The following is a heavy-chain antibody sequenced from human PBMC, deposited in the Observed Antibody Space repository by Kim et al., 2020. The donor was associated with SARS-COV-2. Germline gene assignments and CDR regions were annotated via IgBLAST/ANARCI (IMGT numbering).Heavy chain of an antibody. CDR3: ARDPYSNYYFDY. J-gene: IGHJ4*02. D-gene: IGHD4-4*01. V-gene: IGHV3-21*01. Sequence: YYADSVKGRFTISRDNAKNSLYLQMNSLRAEDTAVYYCARDPYSNYYFDYWGQGTLVTVSS.